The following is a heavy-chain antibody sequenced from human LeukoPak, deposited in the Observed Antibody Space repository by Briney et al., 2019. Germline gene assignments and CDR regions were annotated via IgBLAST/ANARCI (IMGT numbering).Heavy chain of an antibody. Sequence: SETLSLTCTVSGGSISSYYWSWIRQPAGKGLEWIGRIYTSGSTNYSPSLKSRVTMSVDTSKNQFSLKLSSVTAADTAVYYCARADVLRDGYNQGAFDIWGQGTMVTVSS. J-gene: IGHJ3*02. CDR2: IYTSGST. CDR3: ARADVLRDGYNQGAFDI. V-gene: IGHV4-4*07. CDR1: GGSISSYY. D-gene: IGHD5-24*01.